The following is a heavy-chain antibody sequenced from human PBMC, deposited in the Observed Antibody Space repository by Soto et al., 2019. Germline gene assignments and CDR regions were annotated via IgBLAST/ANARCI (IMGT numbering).Heavy chain of an antibody. CDR2: IGSGGDT. CDR1: GFTLSSCD. Sequence: EVPLVESGGGLVQPGGSLRLSCAASGFTLSSCDIHWVRQATGEGLAWVSGIGSGGDTHYADSVKGRFIISREDGKNSLYLQMNNLRVGDTAVYYCTRKTPPTGMEVWGQGATVTVSS. J-gene: IGHJ6*02. CDR3: TRKTPPTGMEV. V-gene: IGHV3-13*01. D-gene: IGHD3-9*01.